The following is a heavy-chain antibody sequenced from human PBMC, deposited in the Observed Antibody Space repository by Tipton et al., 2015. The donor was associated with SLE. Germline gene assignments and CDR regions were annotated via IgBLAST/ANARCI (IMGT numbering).Heavy chain of an antibody. CDR1: GDSISSYY. CDR2: IYYSGST. CDR3: ARVLHYYYYYYYMDV. J-gene: IGHJ6*03. D-gene: IGHD3-10*01. Sequence: TLSLTCTVSGDSISSYYWSWIRQPPGKGLEWIGYIYYSGSTNYNPSLKSRVTISIDTSKNQFSLKLSSVTAADTAVYYCARVLHYYYYYYYMDVWGKGTTVTVSS. V-gene: IGHV4-59*01.